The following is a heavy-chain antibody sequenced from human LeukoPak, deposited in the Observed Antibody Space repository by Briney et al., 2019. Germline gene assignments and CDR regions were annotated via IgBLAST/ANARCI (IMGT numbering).Heavy chain of an antibody. CDR2: ISSSSSYI. Sequence: GGSLRLSCAASGFTFSSYSMNWVRQAPGKGLEWVSSISSSSSYIYYADSVKGRFTISRDNAKNSLYLQMNSLRAEDTAVYYCATPYCSSTSCYTVYYFDYWGQGTLVTVSS. CDR1: GFTFSSYS. D-gene: IGHD2-2*02. J-gene: IGHJ4*02. V-gene: IGHV3-21*01. CDR3: ATPYCSSTSCYTVYYFDY.